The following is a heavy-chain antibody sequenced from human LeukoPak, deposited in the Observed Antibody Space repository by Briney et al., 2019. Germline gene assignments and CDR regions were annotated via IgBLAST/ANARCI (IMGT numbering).Heavy chain of an antibody. V-gene: IGHV3-48*03. CDR1: GFTFSSYE. Sequence: PGGSLRLSCAASGFTFSSYEMNWVRQAPGKGLEWVSYISSSGSTIYYADSVKGRFTISRDNAKNSLHLQMNSLRAEDTAVYYCARDLECSSTSCSLPFDYWGQGTLVTVSS. J-gene: IGHJ4*02. CDR2: ISSSGSTI. CDR3: ARDLECSSTSCSLPFDY. D-gene: IGHD2-2*01.